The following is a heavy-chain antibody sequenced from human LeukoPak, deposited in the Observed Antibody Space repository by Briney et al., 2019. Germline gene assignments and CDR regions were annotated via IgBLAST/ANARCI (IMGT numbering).Heavy chain of an antibody. D-gene: IGHD6-19*01. Sequence: ASVKVSCKASGYTFTSYGVRWMRQAPGQGLEWMGWISAYNGNTNYAQKLQDRVTMTTDTSTSTAYMELRSLRSDDTAVYYYARVAAVAGSPFDYWGQGTLVTVSS. CDR1: GYTFTSYG. J-gene: IGHJ4*02. CDR3: ARVAAVAGSPFDY. CDR2: ISAYNGNT. V-gene: IGHV1-18*01.